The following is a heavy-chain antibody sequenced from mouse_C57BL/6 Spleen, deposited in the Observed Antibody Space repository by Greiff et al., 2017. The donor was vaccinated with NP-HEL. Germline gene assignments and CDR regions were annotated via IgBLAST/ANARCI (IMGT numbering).Heavy chain of an antibody. CDR3: ARIRSYYAMDY. CDR2: ISSGGSYT. V-gene: IGHV5-6*01. CDR1: GFTFSSYG. Sequence: EVHLVESGGDLVKPGGSLKLSCAASGFTFSSYGMSWVRQTPDKRLEWVATISSGGSYTYYPDSVKGRFTISRDNARNTLYLQMSSLKSEDTAMYFCARIRSYYAMDYWGQGTSVTVPS. J-gene: IGHJ4*01.